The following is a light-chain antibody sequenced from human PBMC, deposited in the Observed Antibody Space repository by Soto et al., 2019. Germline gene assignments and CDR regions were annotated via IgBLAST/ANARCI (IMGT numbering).Light chain of an antibody. Sequence: QSVLNQPASVAGSPGQSITIPCTGTNSDVGGYNYVSWYQHHPGKAPKLMIYEVFNRPSGVSSRFSGSKSGSTASLTISGLQAEDEADYYCSSYTTTNTLYVFGTGTKATVL. CDR2: EVF. V-gene: IGLV2-14*01. CDR3: SSYTTTNTLYV. CDR1: NSDVGGYNY. J-gene: IGLJ1*01.